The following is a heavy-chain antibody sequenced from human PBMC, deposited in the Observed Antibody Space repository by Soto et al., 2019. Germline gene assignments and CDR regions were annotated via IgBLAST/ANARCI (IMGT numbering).Heavy chain of an antibody. J-gene: IGHJ4*02. Sequence: QVLLVESGGGVVQPGRSLRLSCAASGFPFTTYGMHCVREGPGKGLEWVAVISYDGSNTYYADSVKGRFTISRDNSKNTLYPQMNSLRTEDTALYYCVGRQYYFDYRGQGTLVTVSS. V-gene: IGHV3-30*03. CDR1: GFPFTTYG. D-gene: IGHD3-10*01. CDR3: VGRQYYFDY. CDR2: ISYDGSNT.